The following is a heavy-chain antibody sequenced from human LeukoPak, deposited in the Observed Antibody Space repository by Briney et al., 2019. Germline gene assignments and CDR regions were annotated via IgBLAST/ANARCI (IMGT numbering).Heavy chain of an antibody. CDR3: ARDLAVATTIDY. J-gene: IGHJ4*02. V-gene: IGHV3-21*01. D-gene: IGHD5-12*01. CDR2: ISSSSSYT. Sequence: GGSLRLSCAASGFTFSSYSMNWVRQAPGKGLEWVSSISSSSSYTYYADSVKGRFTISRDNAKNSLYLQMNSLRAEDTAVYYCARDLAVATTIDYWGQGTLVPV. CDR1: GFTFSSYS.